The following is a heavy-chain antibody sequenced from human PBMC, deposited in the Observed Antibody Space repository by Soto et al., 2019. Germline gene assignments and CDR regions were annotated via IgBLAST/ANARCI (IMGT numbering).Heavy chain of an antibody. D-gene: IGHD6-6*01. CDR3: ATEYSNSPEAFDF. CDR2: IYNTRST. V-gene: IGHV4-61*01. J-gene: IGHJ4*02. CDR1: GVSVNSDNYY. Sequence: QVQLQESGPGLVKPSETLSLTCTVSGVSVNSDNYYWSWIRQPPGKGLEWIGHIYNTRSTTYNPSLKSRVTISLDTSRNQFSLSLNSVTAADTAVFYCATEYSNSPEAFDFWGRGTLVTVSS.